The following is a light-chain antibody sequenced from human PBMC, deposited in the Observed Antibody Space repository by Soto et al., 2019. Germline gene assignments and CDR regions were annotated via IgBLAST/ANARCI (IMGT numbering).Light chain of an antibody. CDR2: GAS. J-gene: IGKJ2*01. V-gene: IGKV3-20*01. CDR1: QSVSTSY. Sequence: EIVLTQSPGTLSLPPGEIATLSCRATQSVSTSYLAWYQQKPVQAPRLLIYGASSSATGIPDRFSGSGSGTDFTLTISRLEPEDFEVYYCQQYGSSPRTFGQGTKLEIK. CDR3: QQYGSSPRT.